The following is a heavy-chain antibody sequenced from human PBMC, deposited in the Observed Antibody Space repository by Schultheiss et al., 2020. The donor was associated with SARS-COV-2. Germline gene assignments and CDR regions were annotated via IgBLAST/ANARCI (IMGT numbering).Heavy chain of an antibody. CDR2: IKQDGSVE. J-gene: IGHJ4*02. CDR3: VKEGEEMGTS. Sequence: GGSLRLSCAASGFTFRSYWMDWVRQAPGKGLEWVANIKQDGSVEHYVDSVRGRFTISRDNAKNSLYLAVNSLRVDDTAVYYCVKEGEEMGTSWGQGTLVTVSS. CDR1: GFTFRSYW. V-gene: IGHV3-7*03. D-gene: IGHD5-24*01.